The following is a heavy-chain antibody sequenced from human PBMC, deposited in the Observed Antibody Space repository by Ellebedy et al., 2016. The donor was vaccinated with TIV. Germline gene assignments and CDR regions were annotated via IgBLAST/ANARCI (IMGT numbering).Heavy chain of an antibody. CDR1: GTSSNTYY. J-gene: IGHJ6*03. V-gene: IGHV4-59*01. CDR3: ARGDTMARGRDYYYYLDV. Sequence: SETLSLXXTVSGTSSNTYYWSWIRQPPGKGLEWIGYVYYSGSTNYNSSLRSRVTISLDRSKNQFSLKLRSVTAVDTAVYYCARGDTMARGRDYYYYLDVWGKGTSVTVSS. D-gene: IGHD3-10*01. CDR2: VYYSGST.